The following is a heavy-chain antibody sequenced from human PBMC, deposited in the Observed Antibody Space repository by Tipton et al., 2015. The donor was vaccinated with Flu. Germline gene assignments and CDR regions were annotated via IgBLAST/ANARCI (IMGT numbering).Heavy chain of an antibody. V-gene: IGHV3-30*03. CDR3: ARAIAAAGSR. CDR1: RFNFSSFG. D-gene: IGHD6-13*01. J-gene: IGHJ4*02. CDR2: LSHDGSSK. Sequence: SLRLSCTAPRFNFSSFGMHWVRQAPGMGLEWVAALSHDGSSKYYADSVKGRFTIARDNAKNALYLQMNSLRDEDTAVYYCARAIAAAGSRWGQGTLVTVSS.